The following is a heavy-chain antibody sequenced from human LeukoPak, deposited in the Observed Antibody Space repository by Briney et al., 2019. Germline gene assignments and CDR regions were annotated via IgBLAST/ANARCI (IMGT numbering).Heavy chain of an antibody. CDR3: ARHFAIGSSWPYYFDY. J-gene: IGHJ4*02. V-gene: IGHV4-59*08. D-gene: IGHD6-13*01. Sequence: SETLSLTCTVSGGSISSYYWSWIRQPPGKGLEWIGYIYYSGSTNYNPSLKSRVTISVDTSKNQCSLKLSSVTAADTAVYYCARHFAIGSSWPYYFDYWGQGTLVTVSS. CDR1: GGSISSYY. CDR2: IYYSGST.